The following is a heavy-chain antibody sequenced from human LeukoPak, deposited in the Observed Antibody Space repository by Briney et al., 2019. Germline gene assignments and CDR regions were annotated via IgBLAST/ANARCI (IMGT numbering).Heavy chain of an antibody. J-gene: IGHJ4*02. V-gene: IGHV3-23*01. D-gene: IGHD6-13*01. CDR3: ARDSIRQQLYYFDY. Sequence: PGGSLRLSCAASGFTFSSYAMSWVRQAPGKGLEWVSGISSSGGSTVYADSVKGRFTISRDNSKNTLYLQMDSLRADDTAVYFCARDSIRQQLYYFDYWGRGTLVTVSS. CDR2: ISSSGGST. CDR1: GFTFSSYA.